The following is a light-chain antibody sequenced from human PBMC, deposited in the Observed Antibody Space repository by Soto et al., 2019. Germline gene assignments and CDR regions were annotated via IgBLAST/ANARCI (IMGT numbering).Light chain of an antibody. Sequence: VVMTQSPATLSVSPGERATLSCRANQTISSNLAWYQQKPGQAPRLLIYGASTRATGIPARFSGSGSGTEFTLTISSLQSEDFTVYYCQHYNNWVGTFGGGTKVDIK. CDR1: QTISSN. J-gene: IGKJ4*01. V-gene: IGKV3-15*01. CDR3: QHYNNWVGT. CDR2: GAS.